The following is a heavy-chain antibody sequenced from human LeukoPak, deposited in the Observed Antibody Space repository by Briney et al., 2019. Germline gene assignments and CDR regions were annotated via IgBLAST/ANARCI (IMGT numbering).Heavy chain of an antibody. CDR1: GFTFSSYA. V-gene: IGHV3-23*01. Sequence: GGSLRLSCAASGFTFSSYAMSWVRQAPGKGLEWVSAISGSGGSTYYADSVKGRFTISRDNSKNTLSLQMNSLRPEDTAVYYCARAAYSGSYHSDYWGQGTLVTVSS. J-gene: IGHJ4*02. CDR3: ARAAYSGSYHSDY. D-gene: IGHD1-26*01. CDR2: ISGSGGST.